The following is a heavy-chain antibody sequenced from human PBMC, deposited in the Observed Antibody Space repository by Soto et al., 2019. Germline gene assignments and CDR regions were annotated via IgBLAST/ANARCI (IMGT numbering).Heavy chain of an antibody. CDR1: GFSLSNARMG. CDR3: AILLWLGESLHPRDY. J-gene: IGHJ4*02. CDR2: IFSNDEK. D-gene: IGHD3-10*01. Sequence: QVTLKESGPVLVKPTETLTLTCTVSGFSLSNARMGVSWIRQPPGKALERLAHIFSNDEKSYSTSLKSRLTNPKDTTKSQVVLTMTNRDPVDTSTYYCAILLWLGESLHPRDYWGQGTLVTVSS. V-gene: IGHV2-26*01.